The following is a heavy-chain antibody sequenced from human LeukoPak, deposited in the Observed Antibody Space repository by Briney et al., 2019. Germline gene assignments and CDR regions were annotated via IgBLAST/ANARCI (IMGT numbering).Heavy chain of an antibody. CDR1: GYTFTNYG. V-gene: IGHV1-18*01. Sequence: ASVKVSCKASGYTFTNYGISWVRQPPGQGLEWMGWISAYNGNTNYAQKLQGRVTMTTDTSTSTAYMELRSLRSDDTAVYYCARVGGRWLQLRPFDYWGQGTLVTVSS. CDR3: ARVGGRWLQLRPFDY. J-gene: IGHJ4*02. CDR2: ISAYNGNT. D-gene: IGHD5-24*01.